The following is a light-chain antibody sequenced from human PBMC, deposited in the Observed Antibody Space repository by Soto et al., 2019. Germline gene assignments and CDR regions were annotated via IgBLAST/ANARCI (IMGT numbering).Light chain of an antibody. J-gene: IGKJ2*01. Sequence: EILLTQSPGTLSLSPGDRATFSCRASQSVSSTYLAWYQQKPGQAPRLLIYGASNRATGIPDRFSGSGSGTDFTLTISRLEPEDFAVYYCQQYASSPYTFGQGTKLEIK. CDR1: QSVSSTY. CDR3: QQYASSPYT. V-gene: IGKV3-20*01. CDR2: GAS.